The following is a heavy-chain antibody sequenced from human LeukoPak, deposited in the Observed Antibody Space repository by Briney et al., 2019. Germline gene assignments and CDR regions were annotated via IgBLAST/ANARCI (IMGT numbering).Heavy chain of an antibody. CDR2: IIPIFGTA. Sequence: SVKVSCKASGGTFSSYAISWVRQAPGQGLESMGGIIPIFGTANYAQKFQGRVTITTDESTSTAYMELSSLRSEDTAVYYCARVRCSGGSCDYYYYYGMDVWGQGTTVTVSS. D-gene: IGHD2-15*01. J-gene: IGHJ6*02. CDR3: ARVRCSGGSCDYYYYYGMDV. V-gene: IGHV1-69*05. CDR1: GGTFSSYA.